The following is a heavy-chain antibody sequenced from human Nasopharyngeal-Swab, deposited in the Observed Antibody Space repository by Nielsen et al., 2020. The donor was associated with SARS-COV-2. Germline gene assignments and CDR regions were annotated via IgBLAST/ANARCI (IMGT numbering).Heavy chain of an antibody. J-gene: IGHJ2*01. CDR1: GGSISSYY. Sequence: SETLSLTFTVSGGSISSYYWGWIRQPPGKGLEWIGSIYYSGSTYYNPSLKSRVTISVDTSKNQFSLKLNSVTAADTTVYYCARVKRVTMVRYFDLWGRGTLVTVSS. CDR3: ARVKRVTMVRYFDL. V-gene: IGHV4-39*07. CDR2: IYYSGST. D-gene: IGHD3-10*01.